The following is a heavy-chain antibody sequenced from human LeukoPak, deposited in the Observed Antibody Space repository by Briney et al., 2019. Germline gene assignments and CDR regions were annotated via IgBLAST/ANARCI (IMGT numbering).Heavy chain of an antibody. D-gene: IGHD3-9*01. V-gene: IGHV6-1*01. Sequence: PSQTLSLNCAISGDSVSSNNGAWHWIRQSPSRGLEWLGRTYYRSKWYNDYAESLISRITISPVTSKNQFSLQLYSVTPEDTAVYYCARDVGTTGWHTFDYWGQGTLVTVSS. CDR3: ARDVGTTGWHTFDY. CDR2: TYYRSKWYN. J-gene: IGHJ4*02. CDR1: GDSVSSNNGA.